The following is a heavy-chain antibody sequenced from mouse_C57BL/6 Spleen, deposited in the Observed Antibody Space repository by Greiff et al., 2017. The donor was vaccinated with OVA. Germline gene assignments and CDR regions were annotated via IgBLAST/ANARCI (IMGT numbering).Heavy chain of an antibody. CDR3: ARGDYGSRFAY. CDR1: GYAFSSYW. Sequence: VQLQESGAELVKPGASVKISCKASGYAFSSYWMNWVKQRPGKGLEWIGQIYPGDGDTNYNGKFKGKATLTADKSSSTAYMQLSSLTSEDSAVYFCARGDYGSRFAYWGQGTLGTVSA. D-gene: IGHD1-1*01. J-gene: IGHJ3*01. CDR2: IYPGDGDT. V-gene: IGHV1-80*01.